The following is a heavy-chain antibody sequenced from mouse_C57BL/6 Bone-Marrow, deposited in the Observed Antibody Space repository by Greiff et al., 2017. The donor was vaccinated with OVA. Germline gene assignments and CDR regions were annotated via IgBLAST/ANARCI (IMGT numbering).Heavy chain of an antibody. J-gene: IGHJ1*03. Sequence: EVKVEESGGGLVKPGGSLKLSCAASGFTFSSYAMSWVRQTPEKRLEWVATISDGGSYTYYPDNVKDRFTISRDNAKNNLYLQMSHLKSEDTAMYYCARDIYYGYDGWYFDVWGTGTTVTVSS. CDR1: GFTFSSYA. V-gene: IGHV5-4*01. D-gene: IGHD2-2*01. CDR3: ARDIYYGYDGWYFDV. CDR2: ISDGGSYT.